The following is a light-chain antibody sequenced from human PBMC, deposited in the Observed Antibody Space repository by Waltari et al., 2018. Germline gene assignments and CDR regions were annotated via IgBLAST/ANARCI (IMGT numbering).Light chain of an antibody. CDR2: DVN. CDR1: SNDVGNTY. CDR3: SSFTNSNTFVL. J-gene: IGLJ2*01. Sequence: QSALTQPASVSGSPGQSITISCTGTSNDVGNTYVSWYQQKQGKVPKLMIYDVNKRPSDISNRFSGSKSGNTASLTISGLQAEDEADYYCSSFTNSNTFVLFGGGTKLTVL. V-gene: IGLV2-14*01.